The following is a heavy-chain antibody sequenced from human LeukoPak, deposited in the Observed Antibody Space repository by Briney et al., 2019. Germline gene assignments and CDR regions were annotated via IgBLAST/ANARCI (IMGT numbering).Heavy chain of an antibody. J-gene: IGHJ3*02. Sequence: SGTLSLTCAVSGGSISSSNWWSWVRQPPGKGLEWIGEIYHSGSTNYNPSLKSRVTISVDKSKNQFSLKLSSVTAADTAVYYCARDGYCSSTSCYDAFDIWGQGTMVTVSS. CDR3: ARDGYCSSTSCYDAFDI. D-gene: IGHD2-2*03. CDR2: IYHSGST. CDR1: GGSISSSNW. V-gene: IGHV4-4*02.